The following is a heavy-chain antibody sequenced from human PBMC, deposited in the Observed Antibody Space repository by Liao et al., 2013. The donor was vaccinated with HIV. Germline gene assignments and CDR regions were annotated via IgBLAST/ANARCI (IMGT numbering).Heavy chain of an antibody. D-gene: IGHD1-1*01. Sequence: QVQLQESGPGLVKPSETLSLTCTVSGGSISSYYWSWIRQPAGKGLEWIGRIYTSGSTNYNPSLKSRVTISVDTSKNQFSLKLSSVTAADTAVYYCVAWRYTPSYYFYFMDVWGKGTTVTVSS. CDR1: GGSISSYY. J-gene: IGHJ6*03. CDR3: VAWRYTPSYYFYFMDV. CDR2: IYTSGST. V-gene: IGHV4-4*07.